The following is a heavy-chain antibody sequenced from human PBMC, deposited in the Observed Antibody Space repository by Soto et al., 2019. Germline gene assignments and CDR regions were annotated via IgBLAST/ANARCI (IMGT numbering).Heavy chain of an antibody. CDR3: AREPDFRDYRLFYFYAIDV. Sequence: ASVKVSYKASGYSLSDYHIHWVRHAPGQVLEWMGRINPNTGGTDYPHNFQGRVTMTRDTSISTAYMELNRLKSDDTAVYYCAREPDFRDYRLFYFYAIDVWGQGTTVTVSS. CDR2: INPNTGGT. CDR1: GYSLSDYH. J-gene: IGHJ6*02. D-gene: IGHD4-17*01. V-gene: IGHV1-2*06.